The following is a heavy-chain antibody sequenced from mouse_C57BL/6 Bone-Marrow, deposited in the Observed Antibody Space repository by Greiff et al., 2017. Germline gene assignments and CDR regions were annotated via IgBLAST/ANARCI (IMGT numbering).Heavy chain of an antibody. CDR1: GYTFTSYW. CDR3: AREGAHYYGSPYFDY. J-gene: IGHJ2*01. Sequence: QVQLQQPGAELVRPGTSVKLSCKASGYTFTSYWMHWVKQRPGQGLEWIGVIDPSDSYTNYNQKFKGKATLTVDTSSSTAYMQLSSLTSEDSAVYYCAREGAHYYGSPYFDYWGQGTTLTVSS. CDR2: IDPSDSYT. D-gene: IGHD1-1*01. V-gene: IGHV1-59*01.